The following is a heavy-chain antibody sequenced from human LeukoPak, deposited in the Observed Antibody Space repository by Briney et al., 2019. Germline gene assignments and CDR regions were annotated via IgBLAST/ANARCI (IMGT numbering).Heavy chain of an antibody. CDR2: IYPRDSDT. CDR1: GYLFTSYW. V-gene: IGHV5-51*01. Sequence: PGETLQIPCKGSGYLFTSYWIGWVRQLPGKGLEWMGIIYPRDSDTRYSPSFQGQVTISADKSISTAYLQWSSLKASDTAMYYCARRSVGGTNWFDPWGQGTLVTVSS. D-gene: IGHD3-16*01. CDR3: ARRSVGGTNWFDP. J-gene: IGHJ5*02.